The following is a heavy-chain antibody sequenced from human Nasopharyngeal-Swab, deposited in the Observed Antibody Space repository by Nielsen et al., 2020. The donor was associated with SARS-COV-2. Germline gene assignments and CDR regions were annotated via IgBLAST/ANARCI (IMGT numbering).Heavy chain of an antibody. CDR2: INPNSGGT. Sequence: ASVKVSCKASGYTFTGYYMHWVRRAPGQGLEWMGWINPNSGGTNYAQKFQGWVTMTRDTPISTAYMELSRLRSDDTAVYYCARSHIVVVTDAFDIWGQGTLVTVSS. V-gene: IGHV1-2*04. J-gene: IGHJ3*02. CDR3: ARSHIVVVTDAFDI. CDR1: GYTFTGYY. D-gene: IGHD2-21*02.